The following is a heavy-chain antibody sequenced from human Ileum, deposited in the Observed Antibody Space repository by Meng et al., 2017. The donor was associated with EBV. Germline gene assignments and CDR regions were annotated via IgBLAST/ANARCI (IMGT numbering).Heavy chain of an antibody. V-gene: IGHV1-2*02. J-gene: IGHJ4*02. Sequence: QEQLGQSGAGVKKPGASVKVSCKASGYSFTGHYIHWVRQAPGQGLEWVGWIYPNSGGTRYAQKFEGRVTMTRDTSITTAYMELSSLKSDDTAVYYCARDGAGGNSSDFWGQGTLVTVSS. D-gene: IGHD3-16*01. CDR3: ARDGAGGNSSDF. CDR2: IYPNSGGT. CDR1: GYSFTGHY.